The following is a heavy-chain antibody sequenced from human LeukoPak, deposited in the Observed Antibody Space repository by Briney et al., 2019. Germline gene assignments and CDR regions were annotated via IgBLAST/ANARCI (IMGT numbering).Heavy chain of an antibody. CDR1: GFTFSSYA. CDR2: ISYEGTVK. CDR3: ARDDRSLRVYYFDS. J-gene: IGHJ4*02. Sequence: GGSLRLSCAASGFTFSSYAMHWVRQAPGKGLEWVAMISYEGTVKYNAESVKGRFTISRDNSKNTLFLQMDSLRGDDTALYYCARDDRSLRVYYFDSWGQGTLVTVSS. V-gene: IGHV3-30*04. D-gene: IGHD4-17*01.